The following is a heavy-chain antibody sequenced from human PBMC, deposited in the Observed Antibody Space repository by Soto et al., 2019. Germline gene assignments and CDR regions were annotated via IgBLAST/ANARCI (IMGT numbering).Heavy chain of an antibody. V-gene: IGHV3-23*01. CDR3: AKDYSTVTTDPLSVVLFDY. J-gene: IGHJ4*02. CDR1: GFTFSSYA. CDR2: IITSDGRT. D-gene: IGHD4-17*01. Sequence: EVQLLESGGGLVQPGGSLRLSCAASGFTFSSYAMSWVRRAPGKGLEWVSIITSDGRTYYADSVKGRFTISRDNSKNTVYLQMNSLRAEDTAVYYCAKDYSTVTTDPLSVVLFDYWGQGALVTVSS.